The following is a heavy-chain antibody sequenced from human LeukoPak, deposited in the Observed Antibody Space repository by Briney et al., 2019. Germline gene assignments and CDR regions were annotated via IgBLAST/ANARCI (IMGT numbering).Heavy chain of an antibody. J-gene: IGHJ1*01. D-gene: IGHD6-13*01. CDR2: IKQDGSEK. V-gene: IGHV3-7*01. Sequence: GGSLRLSCAASGFTFSSSWMSWVRQAPGKGLEWVANIKQDGSEKYYVDSVKGRFTISRDNAKNSLYLQMNSLRAEDTAVYYCARDWPTIAAAGTIPEYFQHWGQGTLVTVSS. CDR3: ARDWPTIAAAGTIPEYFQH. CDR1: GFTFSSSW.